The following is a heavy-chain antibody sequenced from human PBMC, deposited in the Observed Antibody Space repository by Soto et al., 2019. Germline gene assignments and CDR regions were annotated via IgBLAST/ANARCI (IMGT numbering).Heavy chain of an antibody. Sequence: EVQLVESGGGLIQPGGSLRLSCAASGFTVSSNYMSWVRQAPGKGLEWVSVIYSGGSTYYADSVKGRFTISRDNSKNTLYLHMNSLRAEDTAVYYCARDLVAAAGTYYYYYGMDVWGQGTTVTVSS. D-gene: IGHD6-13*01. J-gene: IGHJ6*02. CDR2: IYSGGST. V-gene: IGHV3-53*01. CDR3: ARDLVAAAGTYYYYYGMDV. CDR1: GFTVSSNY.